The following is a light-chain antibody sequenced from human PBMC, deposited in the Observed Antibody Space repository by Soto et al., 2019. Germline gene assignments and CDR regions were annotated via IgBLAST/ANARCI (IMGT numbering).Light chain of an antibody. V-gene: IGKV3-20*01. CDR3: QQYDSSRCT. CDR1: QSVSSSY. J-gene: IGKJ1*01. CDR2: GAS. Sequence: EIVLTQSPGTLSLSPGERATLSCRASQSVSSSYLAWYQQKPGQAPRLLIYGASSRATGIPDRFSGSGSGTDFTLTISRLEPEDFAVYYCQQYDSSRCTFGQGTKVEIK.